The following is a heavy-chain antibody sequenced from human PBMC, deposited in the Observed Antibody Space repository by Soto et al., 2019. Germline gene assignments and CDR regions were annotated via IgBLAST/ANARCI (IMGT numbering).Heavy chain of an antibody. Sequence: PGGSLRLSYAVSGFSVISNYMSWVCQAPGKGLEWVSILCSGANTHNADSVRGTFTISRDNSKNTLYLQTNSIRAEDTAVYFCTRGRWELLPFDCWGKGTLVTVSS. V-gene: IGHV3-66*01. CDR2: LCSGANT. J-gene: IGHJ4*02. D-gene: IGHD1-26*01. CDR1: GFSVISNY. CDR3: TRGRWELLPFDC.